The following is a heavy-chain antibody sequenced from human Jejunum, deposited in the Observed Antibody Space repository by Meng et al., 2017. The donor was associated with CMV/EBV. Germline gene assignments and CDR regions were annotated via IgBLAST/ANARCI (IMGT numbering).Heavy chain of an antibody. J-gene: IGHJ4*02. CDR2: IHPSGTI. V-gene: IGHV4-61*02. Sequence: QVQLQESGPGLVKPSQTLPLTCTVSGGSTSSSSYYWNWIRRPAGKGLQWIGRIHPSGTINYNPSLKSRATVSLDTSRNQFSLTLNSVTAADTAVYYCAKSDAYDWAPFDYWGQGTLVTVSS. CDR3: AKSDAYDWAPFDY. CDR1: GGSTSSSSYY. D-gene: IGHD5-12*01.